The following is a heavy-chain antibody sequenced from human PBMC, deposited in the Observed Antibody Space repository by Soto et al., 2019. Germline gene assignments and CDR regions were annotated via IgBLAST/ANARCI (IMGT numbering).Heavy chain of an antibody. Sequence: QLQLQESGPGLVKPSETLSLTCTVSGGSISTKNYYWGWIRQPPGKGLEWIGSIYYSGSTYYTPSLKTRVAISVDTSKNRCSLKLSSVTAADTAVYYCARHPGRASGYKSSEDAFDIWGQGAMISVSS. V-gene: IGHV4-39*01. CDR2: IYYSGST. CDR3: ARHPGRASGYKSSEDAFDI. J-gene: IGHJ3*02. D-gene: IGHD3-22*01. CDR1: GGSISTKNYY.